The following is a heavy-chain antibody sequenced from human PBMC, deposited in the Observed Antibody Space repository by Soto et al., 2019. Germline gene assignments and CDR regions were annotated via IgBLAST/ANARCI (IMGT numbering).Heavy chain of an antibody. CDR2: ISYDGSNK. J-gene: IGHJ4*02. CDR3: AKIFGSQFDY. Sequence: EGSLRLSCAASGFTFSSYGMHWVRQAPGKGLEWVAVISYDGSNKYYADSVKGRFTISRDNSKNTLSLQMNSLRAEDTAVYYCAKIFGSQFDYWGQGTLVTVSS. V-gene: IGHV3-30*18. CDR1: GFTFSSYG. D-gene: IGHD3-3*01.